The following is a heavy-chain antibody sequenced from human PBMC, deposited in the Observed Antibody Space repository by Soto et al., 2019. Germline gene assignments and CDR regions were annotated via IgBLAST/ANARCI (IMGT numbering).Heavy chain of an antibody. V-gene: IGHV1-58*01. D-gene: IGHD2-21*01. J-gene: IGHJ4*01. CDR1: GFAFTNSA. Sequence: SVKVSCKTSGFAFTNSAVQWVRQARGQRLEWIGWIIVGSGNTRYAQQIQERVSITRDVSTSTAYLELSSLRSEDTAVYYCAEELYVGGAGCHFDYWG. CDR2: IIVGSGNT. CDR3: AEELYVGGAGCHFDY.